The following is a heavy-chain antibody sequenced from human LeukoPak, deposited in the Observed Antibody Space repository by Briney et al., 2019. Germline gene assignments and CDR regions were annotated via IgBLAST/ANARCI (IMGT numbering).Heavy chain of an antibody. CDR2: ISYDGSNK. J-gene: IGHJ3*02. Sequence: GRSLRLSCAASGFTFSSYGMHWVRQAPGKGLEWVAVISYDGSNKYYADSVKGRFTISRDNSKNTLYLQMNSLRAEDTAVYYCARDGAVAGTSAFDIWGQGTMVTVS. CDR3: ARDGAVAGTSAFDI. CDR1: GFTFSSYG. V-gene: IGHV3-30*03. D-gene: IGHD6-19*01.